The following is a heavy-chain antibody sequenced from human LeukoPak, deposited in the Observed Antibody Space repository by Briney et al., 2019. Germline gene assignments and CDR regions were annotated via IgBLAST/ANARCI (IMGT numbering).Heavy chain of an antibody. CDR3: ARTGDGYNFAAFDI. CDR1: GYSISSGYY. V-gene: IGHV4-38-2*02. Sequence: SETLSLTCTVSGYSISSGYYWGWIRQPPGKGLEWLGSIYHSGSTYYNPSLKSRVTISVDTSKNQFSLKLSSVTAADTAVYYCARTGDGYNFAAFDIWGQGTMVTVSS. D-gene: IGHD5-24*01. CDR2: IYHSGST. J-gene: IGHJ3*02.